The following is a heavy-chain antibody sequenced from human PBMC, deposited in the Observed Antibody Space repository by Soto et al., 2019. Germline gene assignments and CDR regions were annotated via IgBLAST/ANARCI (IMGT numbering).Heavy chain of an antibody. J-gene: IGHJ4*02. CDR1: GFTFRNYW. CDR2: IKHDGSET. CDR3: AKGYGYYFDS. Sequence: GGSLRLSCAASGFTFRNYWMSWVRQAPGKGLEWVLSIKHDGSETYSVDSVRGRFTSSRDNAENSVDLQMHSLRADDTAVYFCAKGYGYYFDSWGQGTQVTVSS. V-gene: IGHV3-7*03. D-gene: IGHD5-18*01.